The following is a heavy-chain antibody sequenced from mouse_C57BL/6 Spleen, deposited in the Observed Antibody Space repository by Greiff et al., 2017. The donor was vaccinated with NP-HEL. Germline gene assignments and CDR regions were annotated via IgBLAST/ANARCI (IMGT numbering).Heavy chain of an antibody. V-gene: IGHV1-69*01. CDR2: IDPSDSYT. CDR1: GYTFTSYW. J-gene: IGHJ1*03. D-gene: IGHD1-1*01. Sequence: VQLVESGAELVMPGASVKLSCKASGYTFTSYWMHWVKQRPGQGLEWIGEIDPSDSYTNYNQKFKGKSTLTVDKSSSTAYMQRSSLTSEDSAVYYCARTTDYYGSSYGYFDVWGTGTTVTVSS. CDR3: ARTTDYYGSSYGYFDV.